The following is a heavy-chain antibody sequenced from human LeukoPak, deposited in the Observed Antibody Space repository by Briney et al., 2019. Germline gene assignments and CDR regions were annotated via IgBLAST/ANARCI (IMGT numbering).Heavy chain of an antibody. J-gene: IGHJ4*02. CDR3: ARGGGYSYGSPFDY. CDR1: GGTFSSYA. Sequence: ASVKVSCKASGGTFSSYAISWVRQAPGQGLEWMGGIIPIFGTANYAQKFQGRVTITADESTSTAYMELSSLRSEDTAVYYCARGGGYSYGSPFDYWGQGTLVTVSS. D-gene: IGHD5-18*01. CDR2: IIPIFGTA. V-gene: IGHV1-69*13.